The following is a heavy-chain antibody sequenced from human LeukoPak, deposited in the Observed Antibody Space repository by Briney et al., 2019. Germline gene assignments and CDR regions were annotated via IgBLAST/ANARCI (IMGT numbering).Heavy chain of an antibody. CDR2: IYHSGST. CDR1: GYSIRSGYY. Sequence: SETLSLTCTVSGYSIRSGYYWGWIRQPPGKGLEWIGYIYHSGSTYYNPSLKSRVTISVDRSKNQFSLKLSSVTAADTAVYYCARAVKWELHDAFDIWGRGTMVTVSS. J-gene: IGHJ3*02. V-gene: IGHV4-38-2*02. D-gene: IGHD1-26*01. CDR3: ARAVKWELHDAFDI.